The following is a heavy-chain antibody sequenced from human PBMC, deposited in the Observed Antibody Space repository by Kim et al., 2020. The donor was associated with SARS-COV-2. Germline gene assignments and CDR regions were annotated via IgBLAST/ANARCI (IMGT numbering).Heavy chain of an antibody. V-gene: IGHV4-34*01. D-gene: IGHD2-21*02. CDR3: ARDTPPGLPHYYYYYGMDV. Sequence: KSRVTISVDTAKNQFSLKLSSVTAADTAVYYCARDTPPGLPHYYYYYGMDVWGQGTTVTVSS. J-gene: IGHJ6*02.